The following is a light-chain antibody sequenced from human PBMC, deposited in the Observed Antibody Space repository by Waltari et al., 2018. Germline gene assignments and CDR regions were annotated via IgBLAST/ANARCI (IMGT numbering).Light chain of an antibody. V-gene: IGLV2-14*01. J-gene: IGLJ3*02. CDR3: SSYTSSSTWV. CDR2: DVS. Sequence: QSALTQPASVSGSAGQSITISCTGTSSDIGNYNYVSWYQQHPGKAPKLMIYDVSNRPSGVSNRFSGSKSGNTASLTISGLQAEDEADYYCSSYTSSSTWVFGGGTKLTVL. CDR1: SSDIGNYNY.